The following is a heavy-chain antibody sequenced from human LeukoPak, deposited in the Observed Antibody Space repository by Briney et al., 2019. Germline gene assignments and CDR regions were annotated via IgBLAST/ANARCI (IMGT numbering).Heavy chain of an antibody. CDR1: GFAFSTYT. J-gene: IGHJ3*01. CDR2: ISDDGSSK. D-gene: IGHD1-7*01. V-gene: IGHV3-30-3*01. CDR3: ARDRTGNYDAFDV. Sequence: GRSLRLSCAASGFAFSTYTIHWVRQTPGKGLEWVAVISDDGSSKYFAESVKGRFTISRDNSKNTLYLQMNSLGAEDTALYYCARDRTGNYDAFDVWGQGTTVTVSS.